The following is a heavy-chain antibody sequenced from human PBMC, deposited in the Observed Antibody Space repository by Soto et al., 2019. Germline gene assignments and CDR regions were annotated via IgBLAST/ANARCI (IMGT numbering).Heavy chain of an antibody. J-gene: IGHJ4*02. Sequence: ASVKVSCKATGYSFKNYAAHWVRQAPGQRLEWMGFTNEGSGNTRFSQKFQGRISITRDTSASTVYLDLSSLTSEDTAIYYCARDDRSVSGVVTLDHWGPGTLVTVSS. CDR3: ARDDRSVSGVVTLDH. CDR1: GYSFKNYA. V-gene: IGHV1-3*01. D-gene: IGHD3-3*01. CDR2: TNEGSGNT.